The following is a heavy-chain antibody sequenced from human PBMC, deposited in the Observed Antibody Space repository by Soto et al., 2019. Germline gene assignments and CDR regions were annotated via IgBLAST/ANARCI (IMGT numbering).Heavy chain of an antibody. Sequence: ESLSLTCPVPGGSMSSNYWSWIRQSPAKGLEWIGFVYYGGTNYNPSFESRVTMSVDTPKKQFSLELSDVTAADTAVYYCVSYRGAFYFDHWGQGTLVTVSS. D-gene: IGHD4-4*01. V-gene: IGHV4-59*01. CDR3: VSYRGAFYFDH. CDR2: VYYGGT. CDR1: GGSMSSNY. J-gene: IGHJ4*02.